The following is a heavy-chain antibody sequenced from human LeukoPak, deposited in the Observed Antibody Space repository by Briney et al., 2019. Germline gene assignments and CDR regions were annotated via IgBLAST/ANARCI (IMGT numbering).Heavy chain of an antibody. J-gene: IGHJ5*02. CDR2: INHSGST. Sequence: PSETLSLTCAVYGGSFSGYYWSWIRQPPGKGLEWIGEINHSGSTNYNPSLKGRVTISVDTSKNQFSLKLSSVTAADTAVYYCARVASGWGYNWFDPWGQGTLVTVSS. V-gene: IGHV4-34*01. CDR1: GGSFSGYY. CDR3: ARVASGWGYNWFDP. D-gene: IGHD6-19*01.